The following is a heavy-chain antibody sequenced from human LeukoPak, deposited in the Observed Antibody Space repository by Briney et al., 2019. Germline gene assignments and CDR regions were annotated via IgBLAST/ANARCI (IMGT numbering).Heavy chain of an antibody. CDR2: VDSGGSIA. Sequence: GGSLRLSCAASGFTFSSSWMHWARQAPGKGLVWVSRVDSGGSIANYADSVKGRFTISRDNAKNTLYLQMNSLRAEDTAVYYCARWDIGYWGQGTLVTVSS. CDR1: GFTFSSSW. D-gene: IGHD1-26*01. CDR3: ARWDIGY. J-gene: IGHJ4*02. V-gene: IGHV3-74*01.